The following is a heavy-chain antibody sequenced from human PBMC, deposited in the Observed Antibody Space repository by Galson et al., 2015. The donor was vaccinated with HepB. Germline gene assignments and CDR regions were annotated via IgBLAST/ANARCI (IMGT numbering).Heavy chain of an antibody. CDR1: GFTFSSYE. J-gene: IGHJ6*02. CDR3: ARDFLDVGYCSSTSCQKTRDYYYYYYGMDV. CDR2: ISSSGSTI. V-gene: IGHV3-48*03. Sequence: SLRLSCAASGFTFSSYEMNWVRQAPGKGLEWVSYISSSGSTIYYADSVKGRFTISRDNAKNSLYLQMNSLRAEDTAVYYCARDFLDVGYCSSTSCQKTRDYYYYYYGMDVWGQGTTVTVSS. D-gene: IGHD2-2*01.